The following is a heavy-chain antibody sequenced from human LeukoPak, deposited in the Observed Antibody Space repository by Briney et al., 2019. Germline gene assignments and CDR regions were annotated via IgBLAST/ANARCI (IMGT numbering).Heavy chain of an antibody. CDR2: IYYSGST. CDR1: SAY. J-gene: IGHJ4*02. CDR3: ARQALPHYYDSSGYSPFDY. Sequence: SAYWIGWVRQMPGKGLEWIGYIYYSGSTYYNPSLKSRVTISVDTSKTQFSLKLSSVTAADTAVYYCARQALPHYYDSSGYSPFDYWGQGTLVTVSP. D-gene: IGHD3-22*01. V-gene: IGHV4-39*01.